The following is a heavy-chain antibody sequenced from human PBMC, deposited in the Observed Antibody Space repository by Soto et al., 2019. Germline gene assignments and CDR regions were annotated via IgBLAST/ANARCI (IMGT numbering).Heavy chain of an antibody. CDR1: GFTFSSDW. V-gene: IGHV3-74*01. J-gene: IGHJ4*02. Sequence: GGSLRLSCAASGFTFSSDWMHWVRQAPGKGLVWVSRINSDGSSTTYAGSVKGRFTISRDNAKNMLYLQMNSLRAEDTALYYCARVVRDGSWTHFDYWGQGTLVTVSS. CDR2: INSDGSST. D-gene: IGHD6-13*01. CDR3: ARVVRDGSWTHFDY.